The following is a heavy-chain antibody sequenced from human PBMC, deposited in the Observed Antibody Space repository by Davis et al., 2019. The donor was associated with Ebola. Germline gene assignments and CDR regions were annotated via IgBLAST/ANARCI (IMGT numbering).Heavy chain of an antibody. V-gene: IGHV3-21*01. CDR2: ISSSSSYI. J-gene: IGHJ4*02. Sequence: GGSLRLSCAASGFTFSSYSMNWVRQAPGKGLEWVSSISSSSSYIYYADSVKGRFTISRDNAKNSLYLQMNSLRAEDTAVYYCARDVVGYCSGGSCWGQGTLVTVSS. CDR1: GFTFSSYS. D-gene: IGHD2-15*01. CDR3: ARDVVGYCSGGSC.